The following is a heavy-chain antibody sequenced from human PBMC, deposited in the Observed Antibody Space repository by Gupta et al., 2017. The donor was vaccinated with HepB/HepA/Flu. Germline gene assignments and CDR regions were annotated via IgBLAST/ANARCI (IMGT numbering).Heavy chain of an antibody. CDR3: GKVGAGGRDDY. J-gene: IGHJ4*02. CDR1: GFTFSSYV. D-gene: IGHD2-15*01. Sequence: EVQVLESGGGLVQPGGSLRLSCAASGFTFSSYVMSWVRQAPGKGLEWVSGISGSGDSTYDADSVKGRFTISRDNSRNTLYLQMSSLRAEDTAVYYCGKVGAGGRDDYWGQGTLVTVSS. CDR2: ISGSGDST. V-gene: IGHV3-23*01.